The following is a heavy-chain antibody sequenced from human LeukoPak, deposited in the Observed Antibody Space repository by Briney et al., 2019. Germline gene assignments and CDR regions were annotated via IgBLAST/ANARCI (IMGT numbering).Heavy chain of an antibody. J-gene: IGHJ4*02. D-gene: IGHD3-22*01. CDR2: INPSGGST. CDR3: ARDVRYDSSGYYVYYFDY. CDR1: GYTFTSYY. Sequence: ASVKVPCKASGYTFTSYYMHWVRQAPGQGLEWMGIINPSGGSTSYAQKFQGRVTMTRDTSISTAYMELSRLRSDDTAVYYCARDVRYDSSGYYVYYFDYWGQGTLVTVSS. V-gene: IGHV1-46*01.